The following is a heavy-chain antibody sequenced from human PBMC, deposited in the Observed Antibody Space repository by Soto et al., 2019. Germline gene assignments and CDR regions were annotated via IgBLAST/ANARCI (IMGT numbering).Heavy chain of an antibody. J-gene: IGHJ6*02. CDR3: ARGGNWNYKYGMDV. CDR1: GFTFSSYA. D-gene: IGHD1-20*01. CDR2: ISGSGGST. V-gene: IGHV3-23*01. Sequence: GGSLRLSCAASGFTFSSYAMSWVRQAPGKGLEWVAAISGSGGSTYYADSVKGRFTISRDNSKNTLYLQMNSLRAEDTAVYCCARGGNWNYKYGMDVWGQGTTVTVSS.